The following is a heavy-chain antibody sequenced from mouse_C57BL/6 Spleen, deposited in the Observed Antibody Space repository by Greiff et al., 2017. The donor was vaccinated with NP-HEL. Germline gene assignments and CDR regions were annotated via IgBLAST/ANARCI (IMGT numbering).Heavy chain of an antibody. CDR2: ISYSGST. Sequence: VQLKESGPGMVKPSQSLSLTCTVTGYSITSGYDWHWIRHFPGNKLEWMGYISYSGSTNYNPSLKSRISITHDTSKNHFFLKLNSVTTEDTATYYCASSYYGRNYAMDYWGQGTSVTVSS. CDR3: ASSYYGRNYAMDY. D-gene: IGHD1-1*01. J-gene: IGHJ4*01. V-gene: IGHV3-1*01. CDR1: GYSITSGYD.